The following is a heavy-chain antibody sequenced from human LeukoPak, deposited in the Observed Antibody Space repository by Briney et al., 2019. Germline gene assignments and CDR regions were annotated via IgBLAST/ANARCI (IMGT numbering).Heavy chain of an antibody. CDR1: GFTFSSYN. CDR3: AKDLNKYYYDSSSFDY. Sequence: GGSLRLSCAASGFTFSSYNMNWVRQAPGKGLEWVSSISTSSIYIYYADSVKGRFTISRDNSKNTLYLQMNSLRAEDTAVYYCAKDLNKYYYDSSSFDYWGQGTLVTVSS. V-gene: IGHV3-21*01. D-gene: IGHD3-22*01. J-gene: IGHJ4*02. CDR2: ISTSSIYI.